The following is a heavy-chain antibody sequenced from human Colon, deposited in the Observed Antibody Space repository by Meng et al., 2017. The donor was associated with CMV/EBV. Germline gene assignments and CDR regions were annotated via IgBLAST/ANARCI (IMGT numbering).Heavy chain of an antibody. CDR1: DYTFTNHG. J-gene: IGHJ6*02. CDR2: ISAYNGNT. Sequence: ASVKVSCKTFDYTFTNHGISWVRQAPGQGLEWMGWISAYNGNTKYAQKFQGRVTMTTDTSTSTAYMELRSLRSDDTAVYYCARDKVKYGTVFYHYGMDVWGHGTTVTVSS. D-gene: IGHD3/OR15-3a*01. CDR3: ARDKVKYGTVFYHYGMDV. V-gene: IGHV1-18*01.